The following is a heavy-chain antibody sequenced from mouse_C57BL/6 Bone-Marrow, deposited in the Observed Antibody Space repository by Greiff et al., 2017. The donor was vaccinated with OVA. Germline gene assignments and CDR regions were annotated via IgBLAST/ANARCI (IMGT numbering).Heavy chain of an antibody. J-gene: IGHJ4*01. V-gene: IGHV1-82*01. D-gene: IGHD2-3*01. CDR3: ARSRWLPLAMDY. Sequence: QVQLQQSGPELVKPGASVKISCKASGYAFSSSWMNWVKQRPGKGLEWIGRIYPGDGDTNYNGKFKGKATLTADKSSSTAYMQLSSLTSEDSAVYFCARSRWLPLAMDYWGQGTSVTVSS. CDR2: IYPGDGDT. CDR1: GYAFSSSW.